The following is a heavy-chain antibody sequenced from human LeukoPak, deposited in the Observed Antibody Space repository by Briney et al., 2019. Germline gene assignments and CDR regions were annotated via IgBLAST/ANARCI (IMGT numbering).Heavy chain of an antibody. Sequence: GGSLRLSCTASGFTFSSVWMSWVRQAPGKGLQWVGRIRKTADGGTADYAAPVQGRFSISRDDSKKTLYLQMNSLKTEDTAVYYCTTGGSTAGNWGQGTLVTVPS. CDR1: GFTFSSVW. J-gene: IGHJ4*02. D-gene: IGHD1-14*01. CDR3: TTGGSTAGN. V-gene: IGHV3-15*01. CDR2: IRKTADGGTA.